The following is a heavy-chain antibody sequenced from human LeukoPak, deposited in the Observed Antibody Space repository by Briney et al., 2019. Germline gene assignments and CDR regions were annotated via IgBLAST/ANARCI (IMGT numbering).Heavy chain of an antibody. CDR3: ARDPPIAVAGIPGRYGMDV. CDR2: ISYDGSNK. CDR1: GFTFSSYA. D-gene: IGHD6-19*01. J-gene: IGHJ6*02. V-gene: IGHV3-30-3*01. Sequence: PGGSLRLSCAAPGFTFSSYAMHWVRQAPGKGLEWVAVISYDGSNKYYADSVKGRFTISRDNSKNTLYLQMNSLRAEDTAVYYCARDPPIAVAGIPGRYGMDVWGQGTTVTVSS.